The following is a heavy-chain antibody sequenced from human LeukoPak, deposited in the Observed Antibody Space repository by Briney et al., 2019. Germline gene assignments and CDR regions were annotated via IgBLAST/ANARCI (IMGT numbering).Heavy chain of an antibody. D-gene: IGHD7-27*01. CDR2: IRNKANRYTT. Sequence: GGSLRLSCAASGFTFSSYWMNWARQAPGEGLEWVARIRNKANRYTTEYAASVKGRFTISRDDSENSLYLQMDSLKTEDTAVYYCARSPLGIASFDYWGQGTLVTVSS. CDR1: GFTFSSYW. J-gene: IGHJ4*02. CDR3: ARSPLGIASFDY. V-gene: IGHV3-72*01.